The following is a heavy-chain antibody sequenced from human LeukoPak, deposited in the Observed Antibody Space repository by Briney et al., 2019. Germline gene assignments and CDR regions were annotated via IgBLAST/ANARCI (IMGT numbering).Heavy chain of an antibody. CDR3: AKDFDYVSY. CDR1: GFTFSNYA. CDR2: ISGSDGTT. J-gene: IGHJ4*02. D-gene: IGHD3-9*01. V-gene: IGHV3-23*01. Sequence: GGSLRLSCAASGFTFSNYAMSWVRQAPGKGLEWVSGISGSDGTTYYADSVKGRFTISRDNSKNTLYLQMNSLRAEDTAVYYCAKDFDYVSYWGQGTLVTVSS.